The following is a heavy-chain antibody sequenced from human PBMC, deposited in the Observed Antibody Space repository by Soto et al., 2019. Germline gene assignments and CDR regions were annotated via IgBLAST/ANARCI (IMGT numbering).Heavy chain of an antibody. CDR1: GGTFSSYT. CDR3: AGKSWVGDIWYFDL. V-gene: IGHV1-69*02. Sequence: QVQLVQSGAEVKKPGSSVKVSCKASGGTFSSYTISWVRQAPGQGLEWMGRIIPILGIANYAQKFQGRVTITADKSTSTAYMELSSLRSEDTAVYYCAGKSWVGDIWYFDLWGRGTLVTVSS. D-gene: IGHD3-10*01. J-gene: IGHJ2*01. CDR2: IIPILGIA.